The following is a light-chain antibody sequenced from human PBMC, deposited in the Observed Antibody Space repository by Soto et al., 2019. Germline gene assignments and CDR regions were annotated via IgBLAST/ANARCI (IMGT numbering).Light chain of an antibody. V-gene: IGLV1-40*01. J-gene: IGLJ2*01. CDR1: YSNIGAGYE. CDR2: GHN. Sequence: QSVLTQPPSVSGAPGQRVTISCTGSYSNIGAGYEVHWYQQIPGTAPKLLISGHNNRPSGVPDRFFGSKSGTSASLTIIGLQAEDEADYYCSSYSDSSTHVVFGGGTKLTVL. CDR3: SSYSDSSTHVV.